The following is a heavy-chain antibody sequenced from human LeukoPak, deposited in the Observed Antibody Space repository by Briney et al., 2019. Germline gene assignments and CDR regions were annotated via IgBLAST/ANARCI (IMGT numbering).Heavy chain of an antibody. V-gene: IGHV3-23*01. Sequence: GGSLRLSCADSGFTFSSYAMSWVRQAPGEGLEWVSAISGSGGSTYYADSVKGRFTISRDNSKNTLYLQMNSLRAEDTAAYYCAKVAYSNYGGDWFDPWGQGTLVTVSS. D-gene: IGHD4-11*01. CDR1: GFTFSSYA. CDR2: ISGSGGST. CDR3: AKVAYSNYGGDWFDP. J-gene: IGHJ5*02.